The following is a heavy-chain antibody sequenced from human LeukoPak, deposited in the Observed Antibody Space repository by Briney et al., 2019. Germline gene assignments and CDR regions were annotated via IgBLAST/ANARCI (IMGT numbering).Heavy chain of an antibody. D-gene: IGHD3-16*01. J-gene: IGHJ4*02. Sequence: PSETLSLTCTVSGGSISSDTYFWGWIRQPPGKGLEWIANIYFTGNTCYNPSLKSRATISVDTSKNQFSLTLSSVTAADTAVYYCASEAHRGGGFDSWGQGTQVTVSS. V-gene: IGHV4-39*01. CDR3: ASEAHRGGGFDS. CDR1: GGSISSDTYF. CDR2: IYFTGNT.